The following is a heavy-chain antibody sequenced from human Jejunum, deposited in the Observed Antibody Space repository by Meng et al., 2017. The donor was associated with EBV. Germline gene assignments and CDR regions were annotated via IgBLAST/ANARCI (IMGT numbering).Heavy chain of an antibody. V-gene: IGHV4-39*01. D-gene: IGHD1-26*01. CDR1: GGSISSSSYY. CDR2: YYNSGST. Sequence: QLQLQESGPGLVKPSETLSLTCTGSGGSISSSSYYWGWIRQPPGKGLEWIGTYYNSGSTYYNPSLKSRVTISVDTSKNQFSLKLISVTAADTAAYYCARQGPSGRTFDYWGQGTLVTVSS. J-gene: IGHJ4*02. CDR3: ARQGPSGRTFDY.